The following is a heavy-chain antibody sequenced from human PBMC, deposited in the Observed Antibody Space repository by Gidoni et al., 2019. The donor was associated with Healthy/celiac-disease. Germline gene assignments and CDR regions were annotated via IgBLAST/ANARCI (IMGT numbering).Heavy chain of an antibody. D-gene: IGHD6-19*01. J-gene: IGHJ4*02. V-gene: IGHV1-69*01. CDR2: IIPIIGTA. CDR1: GGTFSSSA. CDR3: ASNDGGLETGWSPFDY. Sequence: QVQLVQSGAEVKKPGSSVKVSCKASGGTFSSSAISWVRQAPGQGLEWMGGIIPIIGTANYAQKFQGRVTITADESTSTAYMELSSLRSEDTAVYYCASNDGGLETGWSPFDYWGQGTLVTVSS.